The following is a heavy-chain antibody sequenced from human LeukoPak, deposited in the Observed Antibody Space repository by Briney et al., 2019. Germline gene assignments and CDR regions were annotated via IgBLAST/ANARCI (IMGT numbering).Heavy chain of an antibody. V-gene: IGHV3-21*04. J-gene: IGHJ4*02. CDR2: ISSSSSYI. CDR1: GSPSSSIA. CDR3: ARGFSSSRPHYFDY. D-gene: IGHD6-13*01. Sequence: GGSLRLPWQAPGSPSSSIAITWAGQAPGKGLEWVSSISSSSSYIYYADSVKGRFTISRDNAKNSLYLQMNSLRAEDTAVYYCARGFSSSRPHYFDYWGQGTLVTVSS.